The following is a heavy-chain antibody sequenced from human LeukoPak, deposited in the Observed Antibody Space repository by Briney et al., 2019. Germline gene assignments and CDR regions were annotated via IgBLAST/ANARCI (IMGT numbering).Heavy chain of an antibody. Sequence: GGSLRFSCAASGFTFSNYAIHWVRQAPGKGLEWVAVISYDGSNKYYADSVKGRFTISRDNSKNVLYLKMNSLRAEDTAVYYCARARVDIAMFTWLNWYFDLWGRGTLVTVSS. J-gene: IGHJ2*01. CDR2: ISYDGSNK. CDR1: GFTFSNYA. CDR3: ARARVDIAMFTWLNWYFDL. D-gene: IGHD5-18*01. V-gene: IGHV3-30-3*01.